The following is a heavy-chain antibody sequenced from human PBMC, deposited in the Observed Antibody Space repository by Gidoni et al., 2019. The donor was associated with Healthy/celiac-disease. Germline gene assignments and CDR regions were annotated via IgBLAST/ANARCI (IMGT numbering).Heavy chain of an antibody. J-gene: IGHJ4*02. CDR2: VKSKTDGGTT. V-gene: IGHV3-15*01. Sequence: EVQLVESGGGLVTPVGSLRLSWAAAGFTFSNAWMSWVRQAPGKGLEWVGRVKSKTDGGTTDYAAPVKGRFTISRDDSKNTLYLQMNSLKTEDIAVYYCTTEMTGGQQLVWGQGTLVTVSS. CDR3: TTEMTGGQQLV. CDR1: GFTFSNAW. D-gene: IGHD6-13*01.